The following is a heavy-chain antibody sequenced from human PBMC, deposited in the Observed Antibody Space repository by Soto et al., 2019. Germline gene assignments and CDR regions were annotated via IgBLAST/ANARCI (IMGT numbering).Heavy chain of an antibody. V-gene: IGHV1-18*04. CDR1: GYTFTSYG. CDR3: ARRGSGYYREHYGTDV. CDR2: ISAYNGNT. Sequence: ASVKVSCKASGYTFTSYGISWVRQAPGQGLEWMGWISAYNGNTNYAQRLQGRVTMTTDTSTSTAYMELRSLRSDDTAVYYCARRGSGYYREHYGTDVWGQGTTVTVSS. D-gene: IGHD3-3*01. J-gene: IGHJ6*02.